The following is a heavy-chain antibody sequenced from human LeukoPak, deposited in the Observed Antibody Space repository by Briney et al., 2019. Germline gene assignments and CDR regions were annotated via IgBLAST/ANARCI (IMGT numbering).Heavy chain of an antibody. J-gene: IGHJ5*02. Sequence: GGSLRLSCAASGFTFNNYAMTWVRQAPGKGLEWVSSIGPSGANTFYADSVKGRFTISRDIPKNTLYLQMNSLRAEDTATYFCAKGGIKRSGMVPDWFDPWGHGTLVTVSS. CDR1: GFTFNNYA. CDR3: AKGGIKRSGMVPDWFDP. CDR2: IGPSGANT. D-gene: IGHD3-3*01. V-gene: IGHV3-23*01.